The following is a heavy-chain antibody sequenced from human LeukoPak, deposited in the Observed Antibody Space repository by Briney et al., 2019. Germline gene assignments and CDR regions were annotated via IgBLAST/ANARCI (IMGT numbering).Heavy chain of an antibody. CDR1: GFTFKNHG. CDR3: ARAKQWLAGTFDY. J-gene: IGHJ4*02. Sequence: GGSLRLSCVISGFTFKNHGLHWVRQAPGKGLEWVAVASSDEINQYYADSVKGRFTISRDNSKNTLYLQMNSLRAEDTAVYYCARAKQWLAGTFDYWGQGTLVTVSS. V-gene: IGHV3-30*03. CDR2: ASSDEINQ. D-gene: IGHD6-19*01.